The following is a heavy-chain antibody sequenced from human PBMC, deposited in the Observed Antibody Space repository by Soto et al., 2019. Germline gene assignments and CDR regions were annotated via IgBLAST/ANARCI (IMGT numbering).Heavy chain of an antibody. J-gene: IGHJ6*02. CDR1: GGTFSSYA. V-gene: IGHV1-69*06. Sequence: ASVKVSCKASGGTFSSYAISWVRQAPGQGLEWMGGIIPIFGTANYAQKFQGRVTITADKSTSTAYMELSSLRSEDTAVYYCARSGYGDYYYYGMDVWGQGTTVTVSS. CDR2: IIPIFGTA. CDR3: ARSGYGDYYYYGMDV. D-gene: IGHD6-25*01.